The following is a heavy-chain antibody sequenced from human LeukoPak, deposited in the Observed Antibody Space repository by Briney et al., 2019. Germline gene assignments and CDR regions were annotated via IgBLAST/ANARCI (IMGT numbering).Heavy chain of an antibody. CDR2: IYSGGST. CDR3: ARDWTFNYYYYGMDV. D-gene: IGHD3-3*01. CDR1: GFTVSSNY. V-gene: IGHV3-66*01. J-gene: IGHJ6*02. Sequence: AGGSLRLSCAASGFTVSSNYMSWVRQAPGKGLEWVSVIYSGGSTYYADSVKGRFTISRDNSKNTLYLQMNSLRAEDTAVYYCARDWTFNYYYYGMDVRGQGTTVTVSS.